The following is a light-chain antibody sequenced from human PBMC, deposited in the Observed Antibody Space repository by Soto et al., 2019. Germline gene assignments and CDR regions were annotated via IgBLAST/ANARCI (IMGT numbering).Light chain of an antibody. CDR3: SSYAGSNNFV. CDR2: EVS. J-gene: IGLJ1*01. CDR1: SSDVGSYDH. V-gene: IGLV2-8*01. Sequence: QSVLTQPASVSGSPGQSITISCSGTSSDVGSYDHVAWYQQFPGKTPKLTIYEVSNRPSGVPDRVSASKSGNTASLTVSGLRAEDEADYYCSSYAGSNNFVFGSGTKVTVL.